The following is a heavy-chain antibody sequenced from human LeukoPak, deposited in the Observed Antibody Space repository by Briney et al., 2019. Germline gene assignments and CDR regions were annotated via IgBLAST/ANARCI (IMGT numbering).Heavy chain of an antibody. CDR1: GLTFSGSG. CDR3: AGDYNFLTGLNY. CDR2: IGRQGDSDAT. Sequence: AGSLRLSCAASGLTFSGSGIHWVRQASGKGLEWLGRIGRQGDSDATRYAASLKGKFTISRVDSRNTAYLQMNSLKTEDTDVYYCAGDYNFLTGLNYWGQGTLVTVSS. J-gene: IGHJ4*02. V-gene: IGHV3-73*01. D-gene: IGHD3-9*01.